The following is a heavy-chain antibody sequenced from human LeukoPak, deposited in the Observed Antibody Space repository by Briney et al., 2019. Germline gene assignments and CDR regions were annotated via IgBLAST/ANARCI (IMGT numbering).Heavy chain of an antibody. V-gene: IGHV4-39*07. CDR1: GGSISSSSYY. CDR3: ARTTPGGYTYGLDC. Sequence: SETLSLTCTVSGGSISSSSYYWGWIRQPPGKGLEWIGSIYYSGSTYYNPSLKSRVTISVDTSKNQFSLKLSSVTAVDTAVYYCARTTPGGYTYGLDCWGQGTLVTVSS. CDR2: IYYSGST. J-gene: IGHJ4*02. D-gene: IGHD5-18*01.